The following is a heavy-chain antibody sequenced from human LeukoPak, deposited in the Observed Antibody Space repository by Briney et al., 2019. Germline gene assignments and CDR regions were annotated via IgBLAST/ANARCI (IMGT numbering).Heavy chain of an antibody. CDR1: GFTFSSYS. J-gene: IGHJ6*02. D-gene: IGHD3-3*01. CDR2: ISSSSSYI. V-gene: IGHV3-21*01. Sequence: PGGSLRLSCAASGFTFSSYSMNWVRQAPGKGLEWVSSISSSSSYIYYADSVKGRFTISRDNAKNSLYLQMNSLRAEDTAVYYCARDLPGFWSGYDGAYYYYGMDVWGQGTTVTVSS. CDR3: ARDLPGFWSGYDGAYYYYGMDV.